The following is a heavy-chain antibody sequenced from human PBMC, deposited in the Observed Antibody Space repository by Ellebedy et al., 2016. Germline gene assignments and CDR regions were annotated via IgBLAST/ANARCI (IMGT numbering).Heavy chain of an antibody. Sequence: GESLKISCAASGFTFDDFAMHWVRQMPGKGLEWMGIIYPGDSDTRYSPSFRGQVTISADKSTSTVYLQWNSLRASDTAMYYCARRYGSLDYWGQGTLVTVSS. CDR2: IYPGDSDT. D-gene: IGHD4-17*01. V-gene: IGHV5-51*01. J-gene: IGHJ4*02. CDR3: ARRYGSLDY. CDR1: GFTFDDFA.